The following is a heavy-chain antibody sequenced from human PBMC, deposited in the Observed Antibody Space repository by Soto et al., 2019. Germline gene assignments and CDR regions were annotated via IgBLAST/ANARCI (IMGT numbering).Heavy chain of an antibody. D-gene: IGHD4-17*01. Sequence: GGSLRLSCAASGFTFSSYAMSWVRQAPGKGLEWVSAISGSGGSTYYADSVKGRFTISRDNAKNSLYLQMNSLRAEDTAVYYCARDPVDYLYYYYGMDVWGQGTTVTVSS. CDR1: GFTFSSYA. J-gene: IGHJ6*02. V-gene: IGHV3-23*01. CDR3: ARDPVDYLYYYYGMDV. CDR2: ISGSGGST.